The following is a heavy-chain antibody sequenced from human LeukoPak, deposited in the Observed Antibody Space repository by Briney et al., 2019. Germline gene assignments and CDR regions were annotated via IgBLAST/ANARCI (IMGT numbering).Heavy chain of an antibody. CDR1: GFTFSSYA. CDR2: IKEDGREK. Sequence: GGSLRLSCAASGFTFSSYAMSWVRQAPGKGLEWVASIKEDGREKFYVDSVKGRFTISRDDAKNSLYLQMDSLRVEDTAVYCCARDDGDLWGQGTLVTVSS. J-gene: IGHJ4*02. CDR3: ARDDGDL. V-gene: IGHV3-7*01.